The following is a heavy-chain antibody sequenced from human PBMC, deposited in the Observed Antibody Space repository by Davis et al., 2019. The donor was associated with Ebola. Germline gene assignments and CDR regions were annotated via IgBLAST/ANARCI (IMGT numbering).Heavy chain of an antibody. J-gene: IGHJ4*02. V-gene: IGHV1-69*13. Sequence: SVKVSCKASGYTFTSYDINWVRQATGQGLEWMGGIIPIFGTANYAQKFQGRVTITADESTSTAYMELSSLRSEDTAVYYCASTFTELRYGPQVYWGQGTLVTVSS. CDR2: IIPIFGTA. CDR1: GYTFTSYD. CDR3: ASTFTELRYGPQVY. D-gene: IGHD3-9*01.